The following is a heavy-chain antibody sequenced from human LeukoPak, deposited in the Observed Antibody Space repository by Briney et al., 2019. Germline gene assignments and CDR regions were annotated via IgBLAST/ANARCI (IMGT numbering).Heavy chain of an antibody. D-gene: IGHD5-18*01. Sequence: GGSLRLSCATSGFPFSDYYMSWVRQAPGKGLEWVGHIKTKTDGGTTDYAAPVKGRFTISRDDSKNTLYLQMNSLKTEDTALYYCTTGTWIQLWLADYWGQGTLVTFSS. CDR1: GFPFSDYY. J-gene: IGHJ4*02. CDR2: IKTKTDGGTT. V-gene: IGHV3-15*01. CDR3: TTGTWIQLWLADY.